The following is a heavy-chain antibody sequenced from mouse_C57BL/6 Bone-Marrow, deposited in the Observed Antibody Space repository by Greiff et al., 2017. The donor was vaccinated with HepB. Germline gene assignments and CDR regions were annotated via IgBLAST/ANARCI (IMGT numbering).Heavy chain of an antibody. Sequence: QVQLQQPGAELVKPGASVKLSCKASGYTFTEYTIHWVKQRSGQGLEWIGWFYPGSGSIKYNEKFKDKATLTADKSSSTVYMELSRLTSEDSAVYFCARHEEGGSYYGSSYYAMDYWGQGTSVTVSS. CDR3: ARHEEGGSYYGSSYYAMDY. J-gene: IGHJ4*01. V-gene: IGHV1-62-2*01. CDR2: FYPGSGSI. CDR1: GYTFTEYT. D-gene: IGHD1-1*01.